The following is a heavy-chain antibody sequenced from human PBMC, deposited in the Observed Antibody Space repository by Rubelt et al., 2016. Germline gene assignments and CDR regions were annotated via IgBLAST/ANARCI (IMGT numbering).Heavy chain of an antibody. D-gene: IGHD5-24*01. CDR1: GYTFTSYA. J-gene: IGHJ6*02. V-gene: IGHV7-4-1*02. Sequence: QVQLVQSGSELKKPGASVKVSCKASGYTFTSYAMNWVRQAPGQGLEWMGWINTNTGNPTYAQGFTGLFVFSMDPSVSTAYLQISNLKAEDTCVYYCARGKMGFHYYDYGMDVWGQGTTVTVSS. CDR2: INTNTGNP. CDR3: ARGKMGFHYYDYGMDV.